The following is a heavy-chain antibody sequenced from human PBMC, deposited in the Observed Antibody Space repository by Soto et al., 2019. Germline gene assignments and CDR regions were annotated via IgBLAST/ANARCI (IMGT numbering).Heavy chain of an antibody. CDR1: GYTFNAYS. CDR2: INPSGDST. D-gene: IGHD7-27*01. CDR3: ARDWALDY. V-gene: IGHV1-46*02. J-gene: IGHJ4*02. Sequence: QVQLVQSGSEVKRPGTSVKVSCNAAGYTFNAYSMHWVRQAPGQGLEWMGMINPSGDSTTYAPNFQGRLTMTRDTSTTTVYMELSGLRSEDTAVYYCARDWALDYWGQGTLVTVSS.